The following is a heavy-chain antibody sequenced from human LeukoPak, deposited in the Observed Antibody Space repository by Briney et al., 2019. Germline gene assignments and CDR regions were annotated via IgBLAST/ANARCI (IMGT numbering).Heavy chain of an antibody. CDR1: GGSISSSY. D-gene: IGHD6-19*01. V-gene: IGHV4-59*01. J-gene: IGHJ3*02. CDR2: IFYTGST. CDR3: ARARYSRAWYASDI. Sequence: SETLSLTCTVSGGSISSSYWSWIRQPPGKGPERIGYIFYTGSTDYNPSLKSRVTISVDTSKNQFSLKVNSVTAADTAVYYCARARYSRAWYASDIWGQGTVVTVSA.